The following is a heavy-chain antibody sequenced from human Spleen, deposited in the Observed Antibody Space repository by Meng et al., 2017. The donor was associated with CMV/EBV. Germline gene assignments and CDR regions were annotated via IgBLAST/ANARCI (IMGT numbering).Heavy chain of an antibody. D-gene: IGHD3-22*01. Sequence: SETLSLTCNVSGGSINSGDFYWTWMRQPPGKGLEWIGNIHYTGSTQYNPSLKSRLTISFDTSRKYFSLRLNSVTAADGAVYNCARGGNYYDSNGYYFGGFDIWGQGIMVTVSS. J-gene: IGHJ3*02. CDR2: IHYTGST. CDR3: ARGGNYYDSNGYYFGGFDI. V-gene: IGHV4-30-4*01. CDR1: GGSINSGDFY.